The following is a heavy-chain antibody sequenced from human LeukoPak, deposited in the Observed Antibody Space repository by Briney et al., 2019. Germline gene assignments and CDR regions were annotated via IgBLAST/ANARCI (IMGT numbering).Heavy chain of an antibody. CDR2: IYTSGST. D-gene: IGHD1-26*01. CDR3: ARGIQRGFLTEPTPYFDS. V-gene: IGHV4-4*07. CDR1: GGSISSYY. Sequence: SETLSLTCTVSGGSISSYYWSWIRQPAGKGLEWIGRIYTSGSTNYNPSLKSRVTMSVDTSKNQFSLKLSSVTAADTAVYYCARGIQRGFLTEPTPYFDSWGQGTLVTVSS. J-gene: IGHJ4*02.